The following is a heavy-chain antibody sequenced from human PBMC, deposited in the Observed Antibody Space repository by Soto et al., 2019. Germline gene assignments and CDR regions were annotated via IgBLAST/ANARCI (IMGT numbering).Heavy chain of an antibody. V-gene: IGHV1-2*04. D-gene: IGHD3-3*01. CDR2: INPNSGGT. J-gene: IGHJ3*02. CDR3: ARERTIFGVPPDAFDI. CDR1: GYTFTGYY. Sequence: ASVEVSCKASGYTFTGYYMHWVRQAPGQGLEWMGWINPNSGGTNYAQKFQGWVTMTRDTSISTAYMELSRLRSDDTAVYYCARERTIFGVPPDAFDIWGQGTMVTV.